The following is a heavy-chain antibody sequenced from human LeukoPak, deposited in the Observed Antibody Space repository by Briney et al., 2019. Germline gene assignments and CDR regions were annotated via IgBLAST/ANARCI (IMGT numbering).Heavy chain of an antibody. CDR3: ARGPSITMVRGGQWYYYMDV. D-gene: IGHD3-10*01. CDR1: GGTFSSYA. J-gene: IGHJ6*03. Sequence: ASVKVSCKASGGTFSSYAISWVRQAPGQGLEWMGGIIPIFGTANYAQKFQGRVTMTRDTSTNTVYMELSSLRSEDTAVYYCARGPSITMVRGGQWYYYMDVWGKGTTVTISS. CDR2: IIPIFGTA. V-gene: IGHV1-69*05.